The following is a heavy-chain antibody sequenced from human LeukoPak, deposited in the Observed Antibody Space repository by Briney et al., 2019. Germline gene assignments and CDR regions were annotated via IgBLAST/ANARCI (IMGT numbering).Heavy chain of an antibody. CDR3: ARGPSITMVRGGQWYYYMDV. D-gene: IGHD3-10*01. CDR1: GGTFSSYA. J-gene: IGHJ6*03. Sequence: ASVKVSCKASGGTFSSYAISWVRQAPGQGLEWMGGIIPIFGTANYAQKFQGRVTMTRDTSTNTVYMELSSLRSEDTAVYYCARGPSITMVRGGQWYYYMDVWGKGTTVTISS. CDR2: IIPIFGTA. V-gene: IGHV1-69*05.